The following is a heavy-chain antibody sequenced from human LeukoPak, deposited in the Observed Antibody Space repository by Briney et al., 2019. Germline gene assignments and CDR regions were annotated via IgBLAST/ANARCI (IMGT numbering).Heavy chain of an antibody. CDR2: ISAYNGNT. V-gene: IGHV1-18*01. CDR1: GYTFTSYG. J-gene: IGHJ3*02. Sequence: ASVKVSCKASGYTFTSYGISWVRQAPGQGLEWMGWISAYNGNTNYAQKLQGRVTMTTDTSTSTAYMELRSLRSDDTAVYYCASDPTPYDAFDIWGQGTMVTVSS. CDR3: ASDPTPYDAFDI.